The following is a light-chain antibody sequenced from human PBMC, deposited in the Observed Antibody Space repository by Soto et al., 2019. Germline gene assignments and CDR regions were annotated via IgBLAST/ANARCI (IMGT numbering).Light chain of an antibody. CDR1: KNDIGVYDF. CDR3: SSYTAGRTFV. CDR2: EVV. Sequence: QSALTQPPSASGSPGQSVTISCTGTKNDIGVYDFVSWYQHHPGKAPRLIIYEVVQRPSGVPDRFSGSKSGNTASLTVSGLQAADEADYFCSSYTAGRTFVFGGGTKLTVL. J-gene: IGLJ2*01. V-gene: IGLV2-8*01.